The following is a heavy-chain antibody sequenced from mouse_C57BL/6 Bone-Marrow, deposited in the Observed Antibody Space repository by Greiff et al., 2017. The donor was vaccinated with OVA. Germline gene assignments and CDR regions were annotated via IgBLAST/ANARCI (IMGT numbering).Heavy chain of an antibody. CDR2: IHPNSGST. CDR3: ASLYYGSSGAY. CDR1: GYTFTSYW. V-gene: IGHV1-64*01. Sequence: QVQLQQPGAELVKPGASVKLSCKASGYTFTSYWIHWVKQRPGQGLEWIGMIHPNSGSTNYNEKFKSKATLTVDKSSSTAYMQLSSLTSEDSAVYYCASLYYGSSGAYWGQGTLVTVSA. J-gene: IGHJ3*01. D-gene: IGHD1-1*01.